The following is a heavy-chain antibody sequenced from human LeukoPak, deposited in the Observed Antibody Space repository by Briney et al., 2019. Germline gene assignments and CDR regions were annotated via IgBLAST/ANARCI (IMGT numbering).Heavy chain of an antibody. CDR2: IYSGGST. V-gene: IGHV3-53*01. CDR3: AREVTGTGDYFDY. J-gene: IGHJ4*02. D-gene: IGHD1-14*01. Sequence: PGGSLRLSCAASGFTVSSNYMSWVRQAPGKGLEWVSVIYSGGSTYYADSVKGRFTISRDNSKNTLYLQMNSLRAEDTAVYYCAREVTGTGDYFDYGGQGTLVTVSS. CDR1: GFTVSSNY.